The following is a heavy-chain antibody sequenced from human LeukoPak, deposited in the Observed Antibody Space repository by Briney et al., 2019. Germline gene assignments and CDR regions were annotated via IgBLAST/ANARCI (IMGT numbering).Heavy chain of an antibody. V-gene: IGHV3-33*06. CDR3: AKGKNYYDSSGYYLVPYYFDY. CDR2: IWYDGSNK. Sequence: GGSLRLSCAASGFTFSSYGMHWVRQAPGKGLEWVAVIWYDGSNKYYADSVKGRFTISRDNSKNTLYLQMNSLRAEDTAVYYCAKGKNYYDSSGYYLVPYYFDYWGQGTLVTVSS. D-gene: IGHD3-22*01. J-gene: IGHJ4*02. CDR1: GFTFSSYG.